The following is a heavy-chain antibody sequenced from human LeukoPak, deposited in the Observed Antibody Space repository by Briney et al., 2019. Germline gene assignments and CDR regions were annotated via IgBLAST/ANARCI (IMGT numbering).Heavy chain of an antibody. D-gene: IGHD3-10*01. J-gene: IGHJ5*02. CDR1: GFTFSSYS. V-gene: IGHV3-48*04. Sequence: GGSLRLSCAASGFTFSSYSMNWVRQAPGKGLEWVSYISSSSSTIYYADSVKGRFTISRDNAKNSLYLQMNSLRAEDTAVYYCASTMVRGVDHDWFDPWGQGTLVTVSS. CDR3: ASTMVRGVDHDWFDP. CDR2: ISSSSSTI.